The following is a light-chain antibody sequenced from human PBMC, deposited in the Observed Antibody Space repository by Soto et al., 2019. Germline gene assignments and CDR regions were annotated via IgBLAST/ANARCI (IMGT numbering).Light chain of an antibody. V-gene: IGKV3-11*01. CDR3: QQRNNWPPSIT. Sequence: TVLTQSPATLSLSPGARAPLSCRARQSVKNYLLWFQQKPGQAPRLLIYDASNRATGIPARFSGSGSGTDFTLTISSLEPEDFAVYYCQQRNNWPPSITFGPGTRLEIK. J-gene: IGKJ5*01. CDR2: DAS. CDR1: QSVKNY.